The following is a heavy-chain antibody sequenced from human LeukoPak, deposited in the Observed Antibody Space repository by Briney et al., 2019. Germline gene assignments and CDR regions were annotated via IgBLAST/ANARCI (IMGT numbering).Heavy chain of an antibody. CDR1: GFTFSSYW. J-gene: IGHJ5*02. V-gene: IGHV3-74*01. D-gene: IGHD1-14*01. CDR3: AREVTTGTLYGAYNWFDP. CDR2: INSDGSST. Sequence: PGGSLRLSCAASGFTFSSYWMHWVRQAPGKGLVWVSRINSDGSSTSYADSVKGRFTISRDNAKNTLYLQMNSLRAEDTAVYYCAREVTTGTLYGAYNWFDPWGQGTLFTVSS.